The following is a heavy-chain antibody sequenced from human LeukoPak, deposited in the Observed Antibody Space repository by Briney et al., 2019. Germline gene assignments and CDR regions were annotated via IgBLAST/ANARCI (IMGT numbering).Heavy chain of an antibody. J-gene: IGHJ4*02. D-gene: IGHD2-21*01. CDR1: GFTFSSYG. CDR3: ARQIVYHTDY. Sequence: PGGSLRLSCAASGFTFSSYGMHWVRQAPGKGLEWVAVISYDGSNKYYADSVKGRFTISRDNSKNTLYLQMNSLRAEDTAVYYCARQIVYHTDYWGQGTLVTVSS. CDR2: ISYDGSNK. V-gene: IGHV3-30*03.